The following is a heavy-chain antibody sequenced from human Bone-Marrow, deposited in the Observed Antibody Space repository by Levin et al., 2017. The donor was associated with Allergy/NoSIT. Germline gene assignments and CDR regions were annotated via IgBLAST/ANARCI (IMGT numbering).Heavy chain of an antibody. V-gene: IGHV4-34*01. D-gene: IGHD2-15*01. J-gene: IGHJ4*02. Sequence: PGGSLRLSCAVYGGSLSGYYWSWIRQPPGKGLEWIGEINYSGRTDYNPSLKSRVAISVDTSKNHFSLKLNSVTAADTAVYYCARWWGSPREGADYWGQGTLVTVSS. CDR1: GGSLSGYY. CDR3: ARWWGSPREGADY. CDR2: INYSGRT.